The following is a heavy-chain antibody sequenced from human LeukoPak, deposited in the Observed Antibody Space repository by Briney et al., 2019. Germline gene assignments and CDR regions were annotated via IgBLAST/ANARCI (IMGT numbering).Heavy chain of an antibody. D-gene: IGHD3-22*01. J-gene: IGHJ4*02. CDR3: ARSFSPHYYDLLDY. CDR1: GGSISPYY. Sequence: SETLSLTCTVSGGSISPYYWSWIRQPPGKGLEWIGYIYYSGSTNYNPSLKSRVTISLDTSKNQFSLKLNSVTAADTAMYYCARSFSPHYYDLLDYWGQGTLVTVSS. V-gene: IGHV4-59*01. CDR2: IYYSGST.